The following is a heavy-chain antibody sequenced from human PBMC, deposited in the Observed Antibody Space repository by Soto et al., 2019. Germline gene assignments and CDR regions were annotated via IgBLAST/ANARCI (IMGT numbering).Heavy chain of an antibody. Sequence: QVQLVESGGGVVQPGRSLRLSCAASGFTFSSYDMHWVRQAPGKGLEWVAVISYEVINKYYADSVKGRFAISRDNSKNTLYLQMNSLRAEDTAVYYCAKNSDYSGFDYWGQGTQVTVSS. CDR3: AKNSDYSGFDY. J-gene: IGHJ4*02. CDR2: ISYEVINK. V-gene: IGHV3-30*18. D-gene: IGHD4-4*01. CDR1: GFTFSSYD.